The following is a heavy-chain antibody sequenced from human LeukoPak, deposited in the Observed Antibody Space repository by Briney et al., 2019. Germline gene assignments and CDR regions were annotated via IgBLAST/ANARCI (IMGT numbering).Heavy chain of an antibody. J-gene: IGHJ6*03. CDR2: ISSTGGTT. V-gene: IGHV3-23*01. Sequence: GGSLRLSCAASGITFSSYGMSWVRQAPGKGLEWVSSISSTGGTTYYADSVKGRFTISRDNSKNTLYLQMDSLRAEDAAIYYCAKNGDRGAYCTGGTCYPYFYYYMDVWGKGTTVTI. CDR1: GITFSSYG. D-gene: IGHD2-15*01. CDR3: AKNGDRGAYCTGGTCYPYFYYYMDV.